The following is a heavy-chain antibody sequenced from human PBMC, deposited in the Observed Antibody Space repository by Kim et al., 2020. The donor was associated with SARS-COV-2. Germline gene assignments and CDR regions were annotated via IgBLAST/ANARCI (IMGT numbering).Heavy chain of an antibody. D-gene: IGHD6-13*01. Sequence: ASVKVSCKASGYTFTSYGISWVRQAPGQGLEWMGWISAYNGNTNYAQKLQGRVTMTTDTSTSTAYMELRSLRSDDTAVYYCARDLRSYFSSSWRLFDYWGQGTLVTVSS. CDR3: ARDLRSYFSSSWRLFDY. CDR1: GYTFTSYG. CDR2: ISAYNGNT. J-gene: IGHJ4*02. V-gene: IGHV1-18*01.